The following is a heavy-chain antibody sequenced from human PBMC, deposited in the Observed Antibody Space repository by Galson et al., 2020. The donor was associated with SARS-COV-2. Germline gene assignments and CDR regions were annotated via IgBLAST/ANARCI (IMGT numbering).Heavy chain of an antibody. D-gene: IGHD2-2*01. J-gene: IGHJ4*02. CDR2: IDWDDDK. Sequence: VSGPTLVKPTQTLTLTCTFSGFSLSTSGMCVSWIRQPPGKALEWLARIDWDDDKYYSTSLKTRLIISKDTSKNQVVLTMTNMDPVDTATYYCARMYAPAAILDYWGQGTLVTVSS. V-gene: IGHV2-70*11. CDR3: ARMYAPAAILDY. CDR1: GFSLSTSGMC.